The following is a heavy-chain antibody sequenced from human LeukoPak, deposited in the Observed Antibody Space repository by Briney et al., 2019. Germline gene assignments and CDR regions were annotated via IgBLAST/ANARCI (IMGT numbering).Heavy chain of an antibody. V-gene: IGHV3-21*01. D-gene: IGHD1-1*01. J-gene: IGHJ6*04. CDR3: GATGTTGYYYYYGMDV. Sequence: SGGSLRLSCAASGFTFSSYSMNWVRQAPGKGLEWVSSISSSSSYIYYADSVKGRFTISRDNAKNSLYLQMNSLRAEDMAVYYCGATGTTGYYYYYGMDVWGKGTTVTVSS. CDR2: ISSSSSYI. CDR1: GFTFSSYS.